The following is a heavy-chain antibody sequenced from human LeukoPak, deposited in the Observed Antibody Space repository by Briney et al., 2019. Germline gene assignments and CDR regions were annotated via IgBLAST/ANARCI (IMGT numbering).Heavy chain of an antibody. V-gene: IGHV4-61*02. CDR3: ARALPTGYYDILTGYYWAFDI. Sequence: SQTLSLTCTVSGGSISSGSYYWTWVRQPAGKGLEWIGRIYTSGSTNYNPSLKSRVTISVDTSKNQFSLKLSSVTAADTAVYYCARALPTGYYDILTGYYWAFDIWGQGTMVTVSS. D-gene: IGHD3-9*01. CDR1: GGSISSGSYY. CDR2: IYTSGST. J-gene: IGHJ3*02.